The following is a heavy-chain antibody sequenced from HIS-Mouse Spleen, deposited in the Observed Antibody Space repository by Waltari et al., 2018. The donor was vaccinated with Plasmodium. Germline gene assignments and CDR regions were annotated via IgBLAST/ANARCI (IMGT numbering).Heavy chain of an antibody. Sequence: QVQLQESGPGLVKPSQTLSLTCTVSGGSISSGGYYWSWIRPHPGKGLEWIGYIYYRGSTYYNPSLKSRVTISVDTSKNQFSLKLSSVTAADTAVYYCARAPKRRNYYDSSGYRPAEYFQHWGQGTLVTVSS. V-gene: IGHV4-31*03. CDR2: IYYRGST. D-gene: IGHD3-22*01. CDR3: ARAPKRRNYYDSSGYRPAEYFQH. J-gene: IGHJ1*01. CDR1: GGSISSGGYY.